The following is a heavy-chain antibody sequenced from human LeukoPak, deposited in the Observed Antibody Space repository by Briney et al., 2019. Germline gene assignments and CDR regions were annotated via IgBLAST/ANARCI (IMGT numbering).Heavy chain of an antibody. D-gene: IGHD4-17*01. CDR2: IYASGST. V-gene: IGHV4-61*02. J-gene: IGHJ4*02. Sequence: PSETLSLTCTVSGGSISSGSYYWSWIRQPAGKGLEWIGRIYASGSTNYNPSLKSRVTISVDTSKNQFSLKLSSVTAADTAVYYCARWPSTEVYGDYLGTTGGGFDYWGQGTLVTVSS. CDR3: ARWPSTEVYGDYLGTTGGGFDY. CDR1: GGSISSGSYY.